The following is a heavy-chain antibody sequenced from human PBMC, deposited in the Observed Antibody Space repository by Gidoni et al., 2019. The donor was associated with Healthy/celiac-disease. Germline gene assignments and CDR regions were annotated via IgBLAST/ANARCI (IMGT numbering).Heavy chain of an antibody. Sequence: QVQLVQSGAEVKKPGSSVKVSCKASGGTFSSYAISWVRQAPGQGLEWMGGIIPIFGTANYAQKFQGRVTITADKSTSTAYMELSSLRSEDTAVYYCAREIIAVAGTSGWYFDLWGRGTLVTVSS. J-gene: IGHJ2*01. CDR3: AREIIAVAGTSGWYFDL. V-gene: IGHV1-69*06. D-gene: IGHD6-19*01. CDR1: GGTFSSYA. CDR2: IIPIFGTA.